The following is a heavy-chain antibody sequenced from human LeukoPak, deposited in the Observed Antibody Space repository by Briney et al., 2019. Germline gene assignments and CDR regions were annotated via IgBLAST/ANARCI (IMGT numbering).Heavy chain of an antibody. J-gene: IGHJ4*02. CDR3: ARASFNSYGIDGFDY. V-gene: IGHV4-59*01. CDR2: IYHSGST. Sequence: SETLYLTCTVPGGSISTYYWSWIRQPPGKRLEWIGYIYHSGSTKYNPSLKSRVTISVDTSKNQFSLKLNSVTATDTAVYYCARASFNSYGIDGFDYWGQGTLVTVSS. D-gene: IGHD5-18*01. CDR1: GGSISTYY.